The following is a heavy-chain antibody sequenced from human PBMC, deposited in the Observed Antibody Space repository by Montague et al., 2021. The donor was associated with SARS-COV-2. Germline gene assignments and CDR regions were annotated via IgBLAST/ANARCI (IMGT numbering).Heavy chain of an antibody. V-gene: IGHV4-59*07. J-gene: IGHJ6*02. CDR3: ARGGGYYNYGLDI. D-gene: IGHD3-22*01. CDR2: IYYSGST. CDR1: GGSISNYY. Sequence: SDTVSLTPTVSGGSISNYYWSWIRQPAGRGLEWIGYIYYSGSTDXSPSLKSRVTISLDTSKNQFSLKVTSVTAADTAVYYCARGGGYYNYGLDIWGPGTTVTVSS.